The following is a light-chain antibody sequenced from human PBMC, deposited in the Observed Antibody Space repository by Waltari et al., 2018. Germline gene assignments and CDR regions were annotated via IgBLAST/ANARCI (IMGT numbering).Light chain of an antibody. V-gene: IGLV1-44*01. J-gene: IGLJ1*01. CDR1: SSNIGSNS. CDR3: AAWDDTLNARYV. CDR2: SNN. Sequence: QSVLTQPPSASGTPGQRVTISCSGSSSNIGSNSVNWYQHLPGTAPKVLIHSNNHRPSGVPDRFSASKSGTSASLAISGLQSEDEADYYCAAWDDTLNARYVFGTGTKVTVL.